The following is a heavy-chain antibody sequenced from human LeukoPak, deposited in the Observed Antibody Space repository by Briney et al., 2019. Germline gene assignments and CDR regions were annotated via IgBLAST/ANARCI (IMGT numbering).Heavy chain of an antibody. Sequence: SETLSLTCAVSGGSISSGGYSWSWIRQPPGKGLEWIGYIYHSGSTYYNPSLKSRVTISVDTSKNQFSLKLSSVTAADTAVYYCARMTTVTYPYNWFDPWGQGTLVTVSS. CDR2: IYHSGST. CDR1: GGSISSGGYS. V-gene: IGHV4-30-2*02. D-gene: IGHD4-17*01. J-gene: IGHJ5*02. CDR3: ARMTTVTYPYNWFDP.